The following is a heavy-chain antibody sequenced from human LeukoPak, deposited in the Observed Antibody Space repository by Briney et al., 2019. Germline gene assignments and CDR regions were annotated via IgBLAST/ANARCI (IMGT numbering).Heavy chain of an antibody. CDR3: AKESTIVVAPYFDY. Sequence: GGTLRLSCAASGFTFSSYGMSWVRQAPGKGLEWVSAISGSGGSTYYADSVKGRFTISRDNSRNTLYLQMNSLRAEDTAVYYCAKESTIVVAPYFDYWGQGTLVTVSS. CDR2: ISGSGGST. D-gene: IGHD3-22*01. J-gene: IGHJ4*02. CDR1: GFTFSSYG. V-gene: IGHV3-23*01.